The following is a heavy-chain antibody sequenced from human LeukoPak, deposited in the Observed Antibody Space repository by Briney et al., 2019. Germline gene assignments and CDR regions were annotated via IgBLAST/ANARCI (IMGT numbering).Heavy chain of an antibody. J-gene: IGHJ4*02. CDR1: GGSISSFY. Sequence: PSETLSLTCTVSGGSISSFYWSWIRQPPGKGLDWIGYIYYSGSTNYNPSLKSRVTISVDTSKNQFSLNLASVTAADTAVYYCARHGVYGDRADYWGQGTLVTVSS. V-gene: IGHV4-59*08. CDR2: IYYSGST. CDR3: ARHGVYGDRADY. D-gene: IGHD4-17*01.